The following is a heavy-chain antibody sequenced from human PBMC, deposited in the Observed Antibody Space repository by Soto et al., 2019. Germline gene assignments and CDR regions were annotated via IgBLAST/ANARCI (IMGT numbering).Heavy chain of an antibody. CDR2: INEAGSER. J-gene: IGHJ6*01. CDR3: AREQITVTTVSYSYGMDV. Sequence: EVQVVESGGGLVQPGGSLRLSCAASGFTFSRYWMTWVRQAPGKGLEWVANINEAGSERHYEDPVKGRFTISRDNAKSSLYLQMKSLRAEDTAVYYCAREQITVTTVSYSYGMDVWGQGTTVTVSS. V-gene: IGHV3-7*03. D-gene: IGHD1-1*01. CDR1: GFTFSRYW.